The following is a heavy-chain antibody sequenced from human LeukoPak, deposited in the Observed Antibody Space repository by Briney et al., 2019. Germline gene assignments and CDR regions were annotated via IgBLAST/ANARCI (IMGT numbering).Heavy chain of an antibody. Sequence: PSETLSLTCAVYGGSFSGYYWSWIRQPPGKGLEWIGEINHIGSTNYNPSLKSRVTISVDTSKNQCSLKLSSVTAADTAVYYCARGGDPHYGMDVCGQGTTVTVSS. V-gene: IGHV4-34*01. CDR3: ARGGDPHYGMDV. D-gene: IGHD7-27*01. J-gene: IGHJ6*02. CDR1: GGSFSGYY. CDR2: INHIGST.